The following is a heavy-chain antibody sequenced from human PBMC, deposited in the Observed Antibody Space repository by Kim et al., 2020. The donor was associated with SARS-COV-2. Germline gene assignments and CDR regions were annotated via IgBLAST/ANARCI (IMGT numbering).Heavy chain of an antibody. D-gene: IGHD3-10*01. J-gene: IGHJ3*02. CDR2: TWQDGSDK. CDR3: ARDSSTMVRGRGAFDI. Sequence: GGSLRLSCAASGFTFSSYGMHWVRQAPGKGLEWVAVTWQDGSDKYYADSVKGRFTISRDNSKNTLYLQMNSLRAEDTAVYYCARDSSTMVRGRGAFDIWGQGTMVTVSS. CDR1: GFTFSSYG. V-gene: IGHV3-33*01.